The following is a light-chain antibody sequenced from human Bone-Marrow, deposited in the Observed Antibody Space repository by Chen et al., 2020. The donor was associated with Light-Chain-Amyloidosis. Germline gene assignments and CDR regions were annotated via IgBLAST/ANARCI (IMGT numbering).Light chain of an antibody. Sequence: SYELPQPPSVSVSPGQTARITCSGDALPKHYAYWYQQKPGQAPVLVLCKDTERPSGIPERFSGSSSGTTVTLTISGVQAEDEADYYCQSADSSDLGVFGGGTKLTVL. CDR1: ALPKHY. J-gene: IGLJ3*02. CDR2: KDT. CDR3: QSADSSDLGV. V-gene: IGLV3-25*03.